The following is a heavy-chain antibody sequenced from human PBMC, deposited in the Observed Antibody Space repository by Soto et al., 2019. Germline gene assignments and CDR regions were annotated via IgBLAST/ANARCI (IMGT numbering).Heavy chain of an antibody. CDR3: ERDPRITGTTQDFDY. Sequence: ASVKVSCKASGYTFTGYYMHWVRQAPGQGLEWMGWINPNSGGTNYAQKFQGRATMTRDTSISTAYMELSRLRSDDTAVYYCERDPRITGTTQDFDYSGQGTLVTVYS. V-gene: IGHV1-2*02. CDR1: GYTFTGYY. J-gene: IGHJ4*02. D-gene: IGHD1-7*01. CDR2: INPNSGGT.